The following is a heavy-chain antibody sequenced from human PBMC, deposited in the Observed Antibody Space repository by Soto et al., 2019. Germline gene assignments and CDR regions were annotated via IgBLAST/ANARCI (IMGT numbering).Heavy chain of an antibody. CDR2: ISYDGSYQ. D-gene: IGHD1-26*01. J-gene: IGHJ4*02. V-gene: IGHV3-30*18. CDR3: SKGGEVGGVLGDH. CDR1: GFAFNKFG. Sequence: QVQLVESGGGVVQPGTSLRLSCEASGFAFNKFGMHWVRQAPGKGLEWVAFISYDGSYQYYADSVQGRLTITRDNSMKTLNMQVNSLRREDKAVYYCSKGGEVGGVLGDHWGQGTLVTVSS.